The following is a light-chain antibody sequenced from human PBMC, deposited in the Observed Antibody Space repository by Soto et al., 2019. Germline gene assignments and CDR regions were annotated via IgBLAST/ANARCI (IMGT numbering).Light chain of an antibody. CDR3: QQYGGTPPIT. CDR2: GAS. J-gene: IGKJ5*01. V-gene: IGKV3-20*01. CDR1: QKISSRY. Sequence: EIVFTQSPGTLSLSPGERATLSCRASQKISSRYLAWYLQKPGQAPRFLIYGASSRATGIPDRFSGSGSGTDFTLTISRLEPEDFAVYYCQQYGGTPPITFGQGTRLEIK.